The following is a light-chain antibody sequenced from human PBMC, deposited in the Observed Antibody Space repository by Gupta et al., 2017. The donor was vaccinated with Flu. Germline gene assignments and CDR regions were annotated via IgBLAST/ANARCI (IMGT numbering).Light chain of an antibody. Sequence: DIQMTQSPSSLSASVGDRVTITCRASQGIVKSFAWFQQKPGKAPKSLIYAASSLHTGVPSRFSGSGSGTEFTLTISSLQPEDFATYYCQQQVSSPMTFGRGTKVEIK. CDR1: QGIVKS. CDR2: AAS. V-gene: IGKV1-16*01. CDR3: QQQVSSPMT. J-gene: IGKJ4*01.